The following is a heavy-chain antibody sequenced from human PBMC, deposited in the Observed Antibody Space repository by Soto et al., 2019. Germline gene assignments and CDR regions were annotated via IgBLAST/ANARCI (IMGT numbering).Heavy chain of an antibody. J-gene: IGHJ6*02. V-gene: IGHV3-30-3*01. CDR2: ISYDGSNK. CDR3: ARESIKGHYDILTGYLNYYYYYGMDV. Sequence: GGSLRISCAASGFTFSSYAMHWVRKAPGKGPEWVAVISYDGSNKYYADSVKGRFTISRDNSKNTLYLQMNSLRAEDTAVYYCARESIKGHYDILTGYLNYYYYYGMDVWGQGTTVTVSS. CDR1: GFTFSSYA. D-gene: IGHD3-9*01.